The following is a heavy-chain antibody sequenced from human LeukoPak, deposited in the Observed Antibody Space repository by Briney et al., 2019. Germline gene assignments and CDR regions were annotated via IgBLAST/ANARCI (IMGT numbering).Heavy chain of an antibody. D-gene: IGHD1-1*01. V-gene: IGHV4-34*01. J-gene: IGHJ5*02. CDR1: GGSFSGYY. CDR3: ARGGGGYLTNNWFDP. Sequence: SETLSLTCAVYGGSFSGYYWSWIRQPPGKGLEWIGEINHSGSTNYNLSLKSRVTISVDTSKSQFSLKLSSVTAVDTAVYYCARGGGGYLTNNWFDPWGQGTLVTVSS. CDR2: INHSGST.